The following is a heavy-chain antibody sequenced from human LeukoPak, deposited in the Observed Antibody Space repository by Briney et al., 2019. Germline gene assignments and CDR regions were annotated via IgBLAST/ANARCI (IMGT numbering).Heavy chain of an antibody. CDR3: ATSGTSCYECAFDI. Sequence: ASVKVSCKVSGYTLTELSMHWVRQAPGKGLEWMGGFDPEDGETIYAQKFQGRVTMTEDTSTDTAYMELSSLRSEDTAVYYCATSGTSCYECAFDIWGQGTMVTVSS. D-gene: IGHD2-2*01. CDR2: FDPEDGET. V-gene: IGHV1-24*01. J-gene: IGHJ3*02. CDR1: GYTLTELS.